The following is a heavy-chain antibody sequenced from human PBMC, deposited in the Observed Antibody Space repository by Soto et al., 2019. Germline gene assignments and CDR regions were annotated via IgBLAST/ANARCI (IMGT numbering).Heavy chain of an antibody. CDR3: AKAKPTGPSRFDYYYYYGMDV. J-gene: IGHJ6*02. Sequence: PGGSLRLSCAASGFTFSSYAMSWVRQAPGKGLEWVSTISGSGGSTYYADSVKGRFTISRDNSKNTLYLQMNSLRAEDTAVYYCAKAKPTGPSRFDYYYYYGMDVWGQGTTVTVSS. CDR1: GFTFSSYA. V-gene: IGHV3-23*01. D-gene: IGHD1-1*01. CDR2: ISGSGGST.